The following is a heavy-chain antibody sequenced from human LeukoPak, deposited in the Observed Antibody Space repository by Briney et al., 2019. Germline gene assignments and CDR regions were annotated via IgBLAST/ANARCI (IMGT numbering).Heavy chain of an antibody. J-gene: IGHJ3*02. CDR1: GGTFSSYA. Sequence: GASVKVSCKASGGTFSSYAISWVRQAPGQGLEWMGRIIPILGIANYAQKFQGRVTITADKSTSTAYMELSSLRSEDPAVYYCASRFAPLRYDSSGYYVDAFDIWGQGTMVTVSS. CDR2: IIPILGIA. D-gene: IGHD3-22*01. CDR3: ASRFAPLRYDSSGYYVDAFDI. V-gene: IGHV1-69*04.